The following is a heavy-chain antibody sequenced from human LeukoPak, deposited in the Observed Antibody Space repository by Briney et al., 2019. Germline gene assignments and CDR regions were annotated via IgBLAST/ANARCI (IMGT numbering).Heavy chain of an antibody. D-gene: IGHD6-19*01. Sequence: SETLSLTCTVSGGSISSYYWSWIRQPPGKGLEWIGYIYYSGSTNYNPSLKSRVTISVDTSKNQFSLKLSSVTAADTAVYYCARRLSSGLFDYWGQGTLVTVSS. CDR2: IYYSGST. CDR3: ARRLSSGLFDY. V-gene: IGHV4-59*08. CDR1: GGSISSYY. J-gene: IGHJ4*02.